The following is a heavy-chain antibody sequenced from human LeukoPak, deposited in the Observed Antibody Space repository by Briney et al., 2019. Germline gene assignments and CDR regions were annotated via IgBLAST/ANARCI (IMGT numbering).Heavy chain of an antibody. Sequence: ASETLSLTCAVYGGSFSGYYWSWIRQPPGKGLEWIGEINHSGSTNYNPSLKSRVTISVDTSKNQFSLKLSSVTAADTAVYYCASTHRLNDYGDYVYFQHWGQGTLVTVSS. J-gene: IGHJ1*01. CDR1: GGSFSGYY. CDR2: INHSGST. CDR3: ASTHRLNDYGDYVYFQH. V-gene: IGHV4-34*01. D-gene: IGHD4-17*01.